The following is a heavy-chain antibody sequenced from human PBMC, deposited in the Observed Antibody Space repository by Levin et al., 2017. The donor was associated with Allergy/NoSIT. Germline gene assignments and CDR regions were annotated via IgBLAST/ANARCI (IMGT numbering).Heavy chain of an antibody. CDR1: GFTFNNYA. V-gene: IGHV3-23*01. Sequence: GESLKISCAASGFTFNNYAMSWVRQAPGKGREWVSAIINSGVGTYYADSVKGRFTISRDNSKNTMYLQMNSLRAEDTAVYFCAKDAIRGSDQPYYFDYWGQGTLVTASS. J-gene: IGHJ4*02. D-gene: IGHD6-19*01. CDR3: AKDAIRGSDQPYYFDY. CDR2: IINSGVGT.